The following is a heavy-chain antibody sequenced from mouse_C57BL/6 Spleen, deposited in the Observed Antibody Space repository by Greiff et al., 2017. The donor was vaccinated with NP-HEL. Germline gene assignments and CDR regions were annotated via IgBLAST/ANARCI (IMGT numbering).Heavy chain of an antibody. CDR3: ARDDGYYVGWYFDV. CDR2: ISSGSSTI. J-gene: IGHJ1*03. D-gene: IGHD2-3*01. CDR1: GFTFSDYG. V-gene: IGHV5-17*01. Sequence: DVQLVESGGGLVKPGGSLKLSCAASGFTFSDYGMHWVRQAPEKGLEWVAYISSGSSTIYYADTVKGRFTISRENAKNTLFLQMTSLRSADTAMYYCARDDGYYVGWYFDVWGTGTTVTVSS.